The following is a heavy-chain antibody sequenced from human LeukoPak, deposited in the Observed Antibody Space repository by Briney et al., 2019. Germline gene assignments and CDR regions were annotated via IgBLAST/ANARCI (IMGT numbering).Heavy chain of an antibody. D-gene: IGHD2-2*01. CDR2: ISAYNGNT. Sequence: ASVKVSCKASGYTFTSYGISWVRQAPGQGLEWMGWISAYNGNTNYAQKLQGRVTMTTDTSTSTAYMELRSLRSDDTAVYYCARVVGYCSSTSCYSTSVEYWGQGTLVTVSS. J-gene: IGHJ4*02. V-gene: IGHV1-18*01. CDR1: GYTFTSYG. CDR3: ARVVGYCSSTSCYSTSVEY.